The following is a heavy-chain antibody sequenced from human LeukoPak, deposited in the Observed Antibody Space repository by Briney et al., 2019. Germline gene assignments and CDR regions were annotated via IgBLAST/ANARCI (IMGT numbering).Heavy chain of an antibody. V-gene: IGHV1-69*13. CDR3: ARDCVVSITAAVTEC. Sequence: SVXXSCKASGGTFSSYXISWVXXAXXQGLXWMXGIIPIFGTATYAQKFQGRVTITADESTSTAYMELSSLRSEDTAVYYCARDCVVSITAAVTECWGQGTLVTVSS. J-gene: IGHJ4*02. D-gene: IGHD6-13*01. CDR2: IIPIFGTA. CDR1: GGTFSSYX.